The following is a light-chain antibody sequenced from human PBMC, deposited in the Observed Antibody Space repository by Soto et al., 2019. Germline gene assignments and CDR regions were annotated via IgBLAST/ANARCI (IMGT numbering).Light chain of an antibody. J-gene: IGLJ2*01. CDR2: DVN. CDR3: TSYTTTSTVI. CDR1: RSDVGGYNY. Sequence: QSALTQPASVSGSPGQSITISCTGTRSDVGGYNYVSWYQQHPGKAPKLLIYDVNNRPSGVSNRFSGSKSGNTASLTISGLQAEDEDDYYCTSYTTTSTVIFGGGTKLTVL. V-gene: IGLV2-14*03.